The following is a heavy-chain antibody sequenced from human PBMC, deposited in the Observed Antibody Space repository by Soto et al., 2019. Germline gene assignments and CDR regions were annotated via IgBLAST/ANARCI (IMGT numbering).Heavy chain of an antibody. CDR1: GGSISSGGYY. J-gene: IGHJ5*02. CDR3: AREWNSSGGGGWFDP. D-gene: IGHD6-19*01. V-gene: IGHV4-31*03. Sequence: QVQLQESGPGLVKPSQTLSLTCTVSGGSISSGGYYWSWIRQHPGKGLEWIGYIYYSGSTYYNPSLKSRVTISVDTSKNQFSLKLSSVTAADTAVYYCAREWNSSGGGGWFDPWGQGTLVTVSS. CDR2: IYYSGST.